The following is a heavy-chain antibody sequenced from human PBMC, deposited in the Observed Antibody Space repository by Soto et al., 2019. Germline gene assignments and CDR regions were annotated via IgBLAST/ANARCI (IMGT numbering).Heavy chain of an antibody. D-gene: IGHD4-17*01. Sequence: RSECLSLTWTVAGGSMSTYCWSWIRQPAGKGLEWIGYIYYSGSTNYNPSLKSRVTISVDTSKNQFSLKLSSVTAADTAVYYCARSPVTTYYFDFWGQGTLVTVSS. CDR1: GGSMSTYC. CDR2: IYYSGST. V-gene: IGHV4-59*01. CDR3: ARSPVTTYYFDF. J-gene: IGHJ4*02.